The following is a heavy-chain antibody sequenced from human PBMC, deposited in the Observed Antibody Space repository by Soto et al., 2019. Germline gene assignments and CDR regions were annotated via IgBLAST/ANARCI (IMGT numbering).Heavy chain of an antibody. D-gene: IGHD2-15*01. CDR1: GYSFTNYW. J-gene: IGHJ4*02. V-gene: IGHV5-10-1*01. Sequence: GAALKISCKGSGYSFTNYWISWVRQMPGKGLEWMGRIDPSDSYTNYSPSFQGHVTLSADKSISTAYLQWSSLKASDIAMYYCARHVRCSGGSCLPDYYFEYWGQGTLVTVSS. CDR2: IDPSDSYT. CDR3: ARHVRCSGGSCLPDYYFEY.